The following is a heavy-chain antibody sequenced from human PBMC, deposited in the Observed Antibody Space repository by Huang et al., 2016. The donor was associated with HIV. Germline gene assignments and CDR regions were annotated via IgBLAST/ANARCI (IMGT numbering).Heavy chain of an antibody. Sequence: QMQLQQRGAGLLKPSETLSLTCGVSGGSFTGNYLTWIRQAPGKGLEWIGEVNDSRATNHNPSLIGRVTISLDKSNRELSLNLRSVTAADTAVYYCARQWTILEWLLGLDVWGQGTTVIVSS. CDR2: VNDSRAT. D-gene: IGHD3-3*01. J-gene: IGHJ6*02. CDR3: ARQWTILEWLLGLDV. CDR1: GGSFTGNY. V-gene: IGHV4-34*02.